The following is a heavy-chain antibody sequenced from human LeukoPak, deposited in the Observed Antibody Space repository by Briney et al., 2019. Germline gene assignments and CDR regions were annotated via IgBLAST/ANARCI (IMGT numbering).Heavy chain of an antibody. J-gene: IGHJ4*02. CDR3: ARVSAAGAD. V-gene: IGHV3-21*01. CDR1: GFTFSSYS. D-gene: IGHD6-13*01. Sequence: PGGSLRLSCAASGFTFSSYSMNWVRQAPGKGLEWVSSISSSSSYIYYADSVKGRLTISRDNAKNSLYLQMNSLRAKDTAVYYCARVSAAGADWGQGTLVTVSS. CDR2: ISSSSSYI.